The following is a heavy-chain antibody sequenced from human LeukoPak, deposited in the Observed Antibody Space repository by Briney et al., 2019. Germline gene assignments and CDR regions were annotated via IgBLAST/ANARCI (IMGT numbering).Heavy chain of an antibody. D-gene: IGHD6-13*01. CDR2: MNPNSGNT. J-gene: IGHJ4*02. CDR3: ARAPSPSYSSSND. Sequence: GASVKVSCKASGYTFTNYAMNWVRQAPGQGLEWMGWMNPNSGNTGYAQKFQGRVTMTRNTSISTAYMELSSLRSEDTAVYYCARAPSPSYSSSNDWGQGTLVTVSS. CDR1: GYTFTNYA. V-gene: IGHV1-8*02.